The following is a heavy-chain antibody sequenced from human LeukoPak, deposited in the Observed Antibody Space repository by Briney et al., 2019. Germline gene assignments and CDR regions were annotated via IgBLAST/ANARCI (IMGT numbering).Heavy chain of an antibody. Sequence: GRSLRLSCAASGFTFSDYYMSWIRQAPGKGLEWVSYISSSGSTIYYADSVKGRFTISRDNAKNSLYLQMNSLRAEDAAVYYCARDYYDSSGHRYYYYYMDVWGKGTTVTVSS. CDR2: ISSSGSTI. CDR1: GFTFSDYY. CDR3: ARDYYDSSGHRYYYYYMDV. V-gene: IGHV3-11*01. D-gene: IGHD3-22*01. J-gene: IGHJ6*03.